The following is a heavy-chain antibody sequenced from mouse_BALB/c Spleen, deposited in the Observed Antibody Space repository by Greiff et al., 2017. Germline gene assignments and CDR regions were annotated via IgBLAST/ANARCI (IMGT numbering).Heavy chain of an antibody. D-gene: IGHD2-2*01. J-gene: IGHJ2*01. Sequence: QVQLKESGPGLVAPSQSLSITCTVSGFSLTSYGVHWVRQPPGKGLEWLGVIWAGGSTNYNSALMSRLSISKDNSKSQVFLKMNSLQTDDTAMYYCARDRGYYGSPFDYWGQGTTLTVSS. CDR1: GFSLTSYG. CDR3: ARDRGYYGSPFDY. V-gene: IGHV2-9*02. CDR2: IWAGGST.